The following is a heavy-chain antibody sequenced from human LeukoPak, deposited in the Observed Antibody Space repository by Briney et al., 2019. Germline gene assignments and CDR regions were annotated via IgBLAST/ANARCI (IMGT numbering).Heavy chain of an antibody. V-gene: IGHV1-2*06. CDR1: GYTFADYF. CDR2: INANSGGT. J-gene: IGHJ4*02. Sequence: VASVKVSCKTSGYTFADYFIHWVRQAPGQGLEWMGRINANSGGTEYQQKFQGRVTMTRDTSISTAYVEVNWLISDDTAIYYCARDVSSTPHWEFDYWGQGTLVTVSS. CDR3: ARDVSSTPHWEFDY. D-gene: IGHD3-10*01.